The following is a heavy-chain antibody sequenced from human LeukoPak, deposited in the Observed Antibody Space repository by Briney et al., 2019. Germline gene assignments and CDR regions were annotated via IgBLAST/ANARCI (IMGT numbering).Heavy chain of an antibody. CDR1: GYTFTDHY. Sequence: ASVKVSCKASGYTFTDHYIHWVRQAPGQGREWMGWINPNSGGTNYAQKFQGRVTMTRDTSISTAYMEVSRLRSDDTAVYYCARDYYDSSGYSRFDPWGQGTLVTVSS. CDR2: INPNSGGT. CDR3: ARDYYDSSGYSRFDP. V-gene: IGHV1-2*02. J-gene: IGHJ5*02. D-gene: IGHD3-22*01.